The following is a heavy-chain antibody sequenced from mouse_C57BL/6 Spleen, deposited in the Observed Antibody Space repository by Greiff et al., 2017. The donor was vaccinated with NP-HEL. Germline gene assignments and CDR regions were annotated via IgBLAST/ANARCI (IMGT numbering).Heavy chain of an antibody. Sequence: QVQLKQSGPGLVQPSHTLPITSKVSGFSLTSYGVHWVRQSPGKGLEWLGVIWRGGSTDYNAAFMSRLSITKDNSKSKVFIKKDSLQDDDTAIYYCAKREDYYWFAYWGQGTLVTVSA. D-gene: IGHD1-1*01. CDR1: GFSLTSYG. CDR2: IWRGGST. J-gene: IGHJ3*01. CDR3: AKREDYYWFAY. V-gene: IGHV2-5*01.